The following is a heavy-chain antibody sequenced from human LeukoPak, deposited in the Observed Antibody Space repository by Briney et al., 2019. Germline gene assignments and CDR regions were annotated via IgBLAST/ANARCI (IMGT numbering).Heavy chain of an antibody. V-gene: IGHV3-23*01. CDR1: GFSFGSYA. CDR2: ISGSGGST. D-gene: IGHD5-12*01. CDR3: AKAGYSGYDYVPHYYGMDV. Sequence: SGGSLRLSCAASGFSFGSYAMSWVRQAPGKGLEWVSAISGSGGSTYYADSVKGRFTISRDNSKNTLYLQMNSLRAEDTAVYYCAKAGYSGYDYVPHYYGMDVWGQGTTVTVSS. J-gene: IGHJ6*02.